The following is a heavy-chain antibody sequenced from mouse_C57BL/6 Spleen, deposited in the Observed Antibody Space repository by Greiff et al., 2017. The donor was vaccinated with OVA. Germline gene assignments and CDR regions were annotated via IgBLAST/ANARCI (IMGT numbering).Heavy chain of an antibody. CDR1: GYTFTSSW. J-gene: IGHJ1*03. D-gene: IGHD1-1*01. V-gene: IGHV1-53*01. CDR3: AREGSSYDDWYFDV. Sequence: QVQLQQPGTELVKPGASVKLSCKASGYTFTSSWMHWVKQRPGQGLEWMGNINPSNGGTTSNEKFKSKATLTVDKSSSTAYMQRSSLTSEDSAVYYCAREGSSYDDWYFDVWGTGTTGTVSS. CDR2: INPSNGGT.